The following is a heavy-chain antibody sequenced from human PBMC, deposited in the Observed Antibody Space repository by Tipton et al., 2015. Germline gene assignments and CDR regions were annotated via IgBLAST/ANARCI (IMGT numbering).Heavy chain of an antibody. Sequence: GLVKPSKTLSLTCTVSGGSISSSSYYWGWIRQPPGKGLEWIGSIYYSGSTYYNPSLKSRVTISVDTSKNQFSLKLSSVTAADTAVYYCARSPFKSGYFDYWGQGTLVTVSS. V-gene: IGHV4-39*01. D-gene: IGHD2/OR15-2a*01. J-gene: IGHJ4*02. CDR3: ARSPFKSGYFDY. CDR2: IYYSGST. CDR1: GGSISSSSYY.